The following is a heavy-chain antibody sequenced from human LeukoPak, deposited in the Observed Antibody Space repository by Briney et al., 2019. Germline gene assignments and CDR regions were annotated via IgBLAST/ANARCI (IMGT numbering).Heavy chain of an antibody. CDR3: ARLPSPIEPSGSFDY. Sequence: ASVKVSCKASGGTFSSYAISWVRQPPGQGLEWMGGIIPIFGTANYAQKFQGRVTITADESTSTAYMELSSLRSEDTAVYYCARLPSPIEPSGSFDYWGQGTLVTVSS. CDR1: GGTFSSYA. D-gene: IGHD5-12*01. J-gene: IGHJ4*02. CDR2: IIPIFGTA. V-gene: IGHV1-69*13.